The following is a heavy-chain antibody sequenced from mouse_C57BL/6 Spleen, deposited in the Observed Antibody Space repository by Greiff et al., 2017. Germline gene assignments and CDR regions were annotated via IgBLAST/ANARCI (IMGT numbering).Heavy chain of an antibody. CDR1: GFTFSDAW. CDR2: IRNKANNHAT. V-gene: IGHV6-6*01. CDR3: TRPVLFPFAY. Sequence: EVKLVESGGGLVQPGGSMKLSCAASGFTFSDAWMDWVRQSPEKGLEWVAEIRNKANNHATYYAESVKGRFTISRDDSNSRVYLQMNSLRAEDTGIYDCTRPVLFPFAYWGQGTLVTVSA. J-gene: IGHJ3*01. D-gene: IGHD1-1*01.